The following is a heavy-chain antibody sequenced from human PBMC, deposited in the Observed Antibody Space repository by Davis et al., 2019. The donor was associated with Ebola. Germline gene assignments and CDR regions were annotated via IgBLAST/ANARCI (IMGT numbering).Heavy chain of an antibody. V-gene: IGHV3-30*03. D-gene: IGHD2-21*01. CDR3: ARGHGEIYYYGMDV. J-gene: IGHJ6*02. CDR1: GFTFSSYG. CDR2: ISYDGSNK. Sequence: PGGSLRLSCAASGFTFSSYGMHWVRQAPGKGLEWVAVISYDGSNKYYADSVKGRFTISRDNSKNTLYLQMNSLRAEDTAVYYCARGHGEIYYYGMDVWGQGTTVTVSS.